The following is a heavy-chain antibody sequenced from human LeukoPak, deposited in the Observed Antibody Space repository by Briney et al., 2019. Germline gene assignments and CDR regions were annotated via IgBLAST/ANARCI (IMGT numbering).Heavy chain of an antibody. D-gene: IGHD6-19*01. CDR1: GGSFSGYY. J-gene: IGHJ4*02. V-gene: IGHV4-34*01. CDR2: INHSGST. CDR3: ARVPLAVAGSDYFDY. Sequence: SETLSLTCAVYGGSFSGYYWSWLRQPPGKGLEWIGEINHSGSTNYNPSLTSRVTISVDTSKNQFSLKLSSVTAADTAVYYCARVPLAVAGSDYFDYWGQGTLVTVSS.